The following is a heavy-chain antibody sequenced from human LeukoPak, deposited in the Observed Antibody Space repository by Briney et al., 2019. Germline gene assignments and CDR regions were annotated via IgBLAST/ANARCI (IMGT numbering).Heavy chain of an antibody. D-gene: IGHD3-10*01. Sequence: GGSLRLSCAASGFTFSSYWMSWVRQASGKGLEWVGRIRSKANSYATAYAASVKGRFTISRDDSKNTAYLQMNSLKTEDTAVYYCTRSDAYYYGSGTPWEAYYYYGMDVWGQGTTVTVSS. CDR2: IRSKANSYAT. V-gene: IGHV3-73*01. CDR1: GFTFSSYW. J-gene: IGHJ6*02. CDR3: TRSDAYYYGSGTPWEAYYYYGMDV.